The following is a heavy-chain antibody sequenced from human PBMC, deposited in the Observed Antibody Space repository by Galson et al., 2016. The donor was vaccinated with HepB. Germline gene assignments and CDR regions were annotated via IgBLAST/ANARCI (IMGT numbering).Heavy chain of an antibody. D-gene: IGHD2-15*01. CDR3: AANLGGYYYGVDV. V-gene: IGHV1-2*04. CDR2: INPNSGGT. Sequence: SVKVSCKASGYTFTDYYLHWVRQAPGQGLEWLGWINPNSGGTNYAQKFQGWVTMTRDTSISTAYIELSKLRSDDTAVYYCAANLGGYYYGVDVWGQGTTGTVSS. CDR1: GYTFTDYY. J-gene: IGHJ6*02.